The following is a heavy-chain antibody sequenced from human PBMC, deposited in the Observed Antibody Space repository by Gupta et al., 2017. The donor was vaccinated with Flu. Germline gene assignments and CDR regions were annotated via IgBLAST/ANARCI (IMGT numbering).Heavy chain of an antibody. Sequence: EVQLVESGGGLVQPGGSLRLSCAASGFTFSSYDMHWVRQATGQGLEWVSAIGTAGDTYYPGSVKGRFTISRENAKNSLYLQMNSLRAGDTAVYYCARGDYDSSGYYYYYGMDVWGQGTTVTVSS. V-gene: IGHV3-13*04. J-gene: IGHJ6*02. CDR3: ARGDYDSSGYYYYYGMDV. CDR1: GFTFSSYD. D-gene: IGHD3-22*01. CDR2: IGTAGDT.